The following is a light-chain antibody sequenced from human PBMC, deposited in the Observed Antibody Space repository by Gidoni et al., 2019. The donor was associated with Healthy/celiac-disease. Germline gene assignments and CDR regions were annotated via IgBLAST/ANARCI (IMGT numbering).Light chain of an antibody. J-gene: IGLJ1*01. V-gene: IGLV4-60*03. Sequence: QPVLTPSSSASASLGSAVKPTCTLRSGNSRYISAWHQQQPGKAHRYLMKLEGSGSYNTVTGVTDRSSASSSWADRYPTLSTLQSDDEADYFCETWDSTTRVFGTGTKVTVL. CDR2: LEGSGSY. CDR1: SGNSRYI. CDR3: ETWDSTTRV.